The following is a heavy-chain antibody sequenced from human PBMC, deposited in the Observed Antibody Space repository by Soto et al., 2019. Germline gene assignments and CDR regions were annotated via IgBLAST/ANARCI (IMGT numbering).Heavy chain of an antibody. CDR1: GGSISSSRYY. V-gene: IGHV4-39*01. CDR2: IYYSGST. J-gene: IGHJ5*02. D-gene: IGHD3-10*01. Sequence: QPQLQESGPGLVKPSETLSLTCTVSGGSISSSRYYWGWIRQPPGKGMAWLGSIYYSGSTYYNPSIMSRVTISVDTSKDQFSLRLSSVTAADSAVYHCARHPDVARGGFDPWGQGTLVTVSS. CDR3: ARHPDVARGGFDP.